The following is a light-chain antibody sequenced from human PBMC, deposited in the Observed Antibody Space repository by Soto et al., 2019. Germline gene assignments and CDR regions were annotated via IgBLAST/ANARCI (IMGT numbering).Light chain of an antibody. V-gene: IGKV1-5*01. J-gene: IGKJ4*02. CDR2: DAF. Sequence: DIQMTQSPSTLSASVGDRVTITCRASQSISIWLAWYQQKPGKAPKLLIYDAFSLESGVPSRFSGSGSGTEFTLTISSLQPDDFATYYCQQYNAYSGTFGRGTKVDIK. CDR1: QSISIW. CDR3: QQYNAYSGT.